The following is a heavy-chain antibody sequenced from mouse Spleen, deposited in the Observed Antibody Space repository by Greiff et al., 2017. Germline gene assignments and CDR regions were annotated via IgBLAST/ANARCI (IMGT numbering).Heavy chain of an antibody. CDR1: GYTFTSYW. Sequence: QVQLKQPGAELVKPGASVKVSCKASGYTFTSYWMHWVKQRPGQGLEWIGRIHPSDSDTNYNQKFKGKATLTVDKSSSTAYMQLSSLTSEDSAVYYCAMGGIYYGNCFDYWGQGTTLTVSS. J-gene: IGHJ2*01. D-gene: IGHD2-1*01. V-gene: IGHV1-74*01. CDR2: IHPSDSDT. CDR3: AMGGIYYGNCFDY.